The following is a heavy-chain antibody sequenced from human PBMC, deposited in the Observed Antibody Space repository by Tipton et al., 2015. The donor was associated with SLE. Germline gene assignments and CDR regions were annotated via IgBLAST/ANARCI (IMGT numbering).Heavy chain of an antibody. CDR3: TLTPTLIVAGLGDS. J-gene: IGHJ4*02. Sequence: SLRLSCAASAFTFNNYWMNWVRQAPGRGLEWVGSLKNKAHGGTANYAASVEGRFTISRDESKSIAFLQMNSLRIEDTAVYYCTLTPTLIVAGLGDSWGQGTLVTVSS. D-gene: IGHD2/OR15-2a*01. CDR2: LKNKAHGGTA. V-gene: IGHV3-49*04. CDR1: AFTFNNYW.